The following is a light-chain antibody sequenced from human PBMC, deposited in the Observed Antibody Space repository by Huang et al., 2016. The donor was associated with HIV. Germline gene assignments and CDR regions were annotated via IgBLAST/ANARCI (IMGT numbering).Light chain of an antibody. J-gene: IGKJ4*01. CDR3: QQYVSSPPLT. Sequence: ENVLTQSPGTLSLSPGERATLSCRASQSVTDNSVAWFQQKPGPAPRLLIYAASSRATGIPDRFSGSGSGTDFTLTINRLEPEDFALYYCQQYVSSPPLTFGGGTKVEIK. V-gene: IGKV3-20*01. CDR1: QSVTDNS. CDR2: AAS.